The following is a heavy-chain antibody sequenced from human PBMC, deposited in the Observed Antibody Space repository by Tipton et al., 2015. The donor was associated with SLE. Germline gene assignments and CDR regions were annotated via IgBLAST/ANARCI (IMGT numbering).Heavy chain of an antibody. D-gene: IGHD3-3*01. CDR3: ARHGVFGVVVSYYFDY. CDR2: IYYSGST. CDR1: GGSISSSSYY. V-gene: IGHV4-39*01. Sequence: TLSLTCTVSGGSISSSSYYWGWIRLPPGKGLEWIGSIYYSGSTYYNPSLKSRVTISVDTSKNQFSLRLSSVTAADTAVYYCARHGVFGVVVSYYFDYWGQGTLVTVSS. J-gene: IGHJ4*02.